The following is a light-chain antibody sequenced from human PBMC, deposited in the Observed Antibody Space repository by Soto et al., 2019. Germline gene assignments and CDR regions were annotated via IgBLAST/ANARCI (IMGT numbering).Light chain of an antibody. Sequence: DIQMTQSPSTLSGSVGDRVTITCRASQSINNWLAWYQQKPGKAPKLLIYKASSLESGVPSRFSGSGSGTEFTLTISSLQPDDFATYYCQQYNTYSWTFGQGTKVDIK. J-gene: IGKJ1*01. CDR2: KAS. V-gene: IGKV1-5*03. CDR1: QSINNW. CDR3: QQYNTYSWT.